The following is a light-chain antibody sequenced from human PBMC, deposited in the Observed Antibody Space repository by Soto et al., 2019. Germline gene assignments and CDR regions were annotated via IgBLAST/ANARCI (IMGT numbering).Light chain of an antibody. CDR3: QQRSNLPIT. CDR2: DAF. V-gene: IGKV3-11*01. J-gene: IGKJ5*01. CDR1: QSVSRY. Sequence: NVVTQSPVTLSVSTGERARRSCRASQSVSRYLAWYQQKPDQAPRLLIYDAFNRATGIPARFSGSGSGTDFTLTISSLEPEDFVVYYCQQRSNLPITFGQGARLEIK.